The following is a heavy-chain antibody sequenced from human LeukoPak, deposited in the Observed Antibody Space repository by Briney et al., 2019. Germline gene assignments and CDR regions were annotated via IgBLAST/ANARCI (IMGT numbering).Heavy chain of an antibody. CDR2: IYYSGST. Sequence: NPSETLSLTATFPVASISTYSYYWAGTRHPPGKGLKWMGSIYYSGSTYYNPSLKSRVTISVDTSKNQFSLKLSSVTAADTAVYYCARHGAALWWRDAFDIWGQGTMVTVSS. CDR3: ARHGAALWWRDAFDI. J-gene: IGHJ3*02. V-gene: IGHV4-39*01. D-gene: IGHD2-21*01. CDR1: VASISTYSYY.